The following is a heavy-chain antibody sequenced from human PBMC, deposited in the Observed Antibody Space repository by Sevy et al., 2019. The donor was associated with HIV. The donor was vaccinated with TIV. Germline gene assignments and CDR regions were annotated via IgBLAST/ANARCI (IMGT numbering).Heavy chain of an antibody. CDR1: GFTFSSYG. J-gene: IGHJ4*02. V-gene: IGHV3-30*18. Sequence: GGSLSLSCAASGFTFSSYGMHWVRQAPGKGLEWVAVISYDGSNKYYADSVKGRFTISRDNSKNTLYLQMNSLRAEDTAVYYCAKVGPSYYYDSSGYYEGKGDFDYWGQGTLVTVSS. CDR3: AKVGPSYYYDSSGYYEGKGDFDY. CDR2: ISYDGSNK. D-gene: IGHD3-22*01.